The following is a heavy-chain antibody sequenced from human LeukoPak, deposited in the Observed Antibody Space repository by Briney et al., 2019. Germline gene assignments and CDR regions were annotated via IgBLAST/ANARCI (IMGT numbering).Heavy chain of an antibody. D-gene: IGHD6-19*01. CDR1: GYTLTGYY. CDR2: IDPNTGAT. Sequence: ASVKVSCKASGYTLTGYYLHWVRQAPGQGLEWMGWIDPNTGATHSAQKFQGRITMTRDTSISTAYMDLSRLRSDDTAVYYCARDRVGSGWPRPYYFEVWGQGTLVTVSS. V-gene: IGHV1-2*02. CDR3: ARDRVGSGWPRPYYFEV. J-gene: IGHJ4*02.